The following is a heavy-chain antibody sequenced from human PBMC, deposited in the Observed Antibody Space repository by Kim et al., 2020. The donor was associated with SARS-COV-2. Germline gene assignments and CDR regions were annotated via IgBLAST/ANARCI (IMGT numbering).Heavy chain of an antibody. J-gene: IGHJ6*01. CDR1: GYTFTRYD. CDR2: INPNSGNT. V-gene: IGHV1-8*03. Sequence: ASVKVSCKATGYTFTRYDINWVRQAPGQGLEWMGWINPNSGNTDYAQKFQGRVTITTDTSINTAYMELSSLRFEDTAVYYCARGRFTALFKVTIRCHG. CDR3: ARGRFTALFKVTIRCHG. D-gene: IGHD4-17*01.